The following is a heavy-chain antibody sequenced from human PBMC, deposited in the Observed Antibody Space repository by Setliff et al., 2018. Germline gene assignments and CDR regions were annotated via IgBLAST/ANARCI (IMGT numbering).Heavy chain of an antibody. D-gene: IGHD6-19*01. CDR2: IFYSGRT. V-gene: IGHV4-39*01. J-gene: IGHJ6*03. Sequence: SETLSLTCTVSGASITNINYYCGLIRQPPGKGLEWIGSIFYSGRTFYNPSLKSRVTISVDTSKNQFSLTLSPVTAADTAVYYCARGGGYNSGSYQGGFYYMDVWGKGTTVTVSS. CDR3: ARGGGYNSGSYQGGFYYMDV. CDR1: GASITNINYY.